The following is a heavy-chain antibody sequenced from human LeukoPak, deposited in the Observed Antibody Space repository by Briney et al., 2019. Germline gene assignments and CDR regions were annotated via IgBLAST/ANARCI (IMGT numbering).Heavy chain of an antibody. J-gene: IGHJ4*02. CDR3: ARVGYYYDSSGSPGLDY. V-gene: IGHV3-7*01. CDR1: GFTFSSYW. Sequence: PGGSLRLSCAASGFTFSSYWMNWARQAPGKGLEWVASINHNGNVNYYVDSVKGRFTISRGNAKNSLYLQMNSLRAEDTAVYYCARVGYYYDSSGSPGLDYWGQGTLVTVSS. CDR2: INHNGNVN. D-gene: IGHD3-22*01.